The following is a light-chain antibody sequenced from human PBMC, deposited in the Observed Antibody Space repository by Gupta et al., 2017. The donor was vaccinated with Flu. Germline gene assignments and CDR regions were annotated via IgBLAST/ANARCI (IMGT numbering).Light chain of an antibody. J-gene: IGKJ2*01. Sequence: PSSLSASVGDRVTITCRESQRIRIYLNWYQQKPGKAPKLVIYTASRVESGVPSRFIGSGCGTDFTLTISRRQPEDFASYYCQQRDSPPYTFGQGTKLDIK. CDR1: QRIRIY. CDR3: QQRDSPPYT. V-gene: IGKV1-39*01. CDR2: TAS.